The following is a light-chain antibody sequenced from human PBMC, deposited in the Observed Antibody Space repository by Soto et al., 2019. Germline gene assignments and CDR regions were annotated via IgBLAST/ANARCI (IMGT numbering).Light chain of an antibody. V-gene: IGLV2-14*03. CDR2: DVS. CDR1: DNDIGPYNS. J-gene: IGLJ1*01. Sequence: QSALTQPASVSGSPGQSITIPCSVTDNDIGPYNSVSWYQQHPGKAPRLIIYDVSNRPSGIPNRFSGSKFGDTASLTISGLQTEDEADYSCSLYTTTRGVFGTGTKLTVL. CDR3: SLYTTTRGV.